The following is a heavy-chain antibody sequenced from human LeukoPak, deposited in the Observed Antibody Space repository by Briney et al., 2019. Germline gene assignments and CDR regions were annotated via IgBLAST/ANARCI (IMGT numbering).Heavy chain of an antibody. CDR2: IYSGGST. D-gene: IGHD3-22*01. CDR3: ARDVALDSSGYYN. CDR1: GFTVSSNY. V-gene: IGHV3-66*01. Sequence: GGSLRLSCAASGFTVSSNYMSWVRQAPWKGLEWVSVIYSGGSTYYADSVKGRFTISRDNSKNTLYLQMNSLRAEDTAVYYCARDVALDSSGYYNWGQGTLVTVSS. J-gene: IGHJ4*02.